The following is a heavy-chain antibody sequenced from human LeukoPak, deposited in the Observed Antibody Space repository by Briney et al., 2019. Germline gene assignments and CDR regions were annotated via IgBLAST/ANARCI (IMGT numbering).Heavy chain of an antibody. V-gene: IGHV3-48*04. CDR1: GFTFSSYW. CDR2: ISSSSSTI. CDR3: ARCLKYSSSWYQAGAFDI. D-gene: IGHD6-13*01. Sequence: GGSLRLSCAASGFTFSSYWMNWVRQAPGKGLEWVSYISSSSSTIYYADSVKGRFTISRDNAKNSLYLQMNSLRAEDTAVYYCARCLKYSSSWYQAGAFDIWGQGTMVTVSS. J-gene: IGHJ3*02.